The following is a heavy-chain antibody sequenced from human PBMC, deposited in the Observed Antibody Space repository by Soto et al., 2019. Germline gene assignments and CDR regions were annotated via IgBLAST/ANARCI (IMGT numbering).Heavy chain of an antibody. J-gene: IGHJ4*02. CDR1: GGSISSGDYY. D-gene: IGHD3-3*01. CDR3: ARGAALTVLEVTNFDY. CDR2: IYYSEST. Sequence: SETLSLTCTVSGGSISSGDYYWSWIRQPPGKGLEWIGHIYYSESTHYNPSLKSRVIISVDTSKNQFSLKLTSVTAADTAVYYRARGAALTVLEVTNFDYWGQGTQVTVSS. V-gene: IGHV4-30-4*01.